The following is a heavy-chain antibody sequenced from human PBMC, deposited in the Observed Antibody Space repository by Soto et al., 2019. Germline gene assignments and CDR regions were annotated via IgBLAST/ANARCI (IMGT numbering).Heavy chain of an antibody. CDR3: ARDISSGGGYSYGYFEY. CDR1: GGTFSSYA. J-gene: IGHJ4*02. D-gene: IGHD5-18*01. V-gene: IGHV1-69*13. Sequence: SLKISCKASGGTFSSYAISWVRQAPGQGLEWMGGIIPIFGTANYAQKFQGRVTITADESTSTAYMELSSLRSEDTAVYYCARDISSGGGYSYGYFEYWGQGTLVTVS. CDR2: IIPIFGTA.